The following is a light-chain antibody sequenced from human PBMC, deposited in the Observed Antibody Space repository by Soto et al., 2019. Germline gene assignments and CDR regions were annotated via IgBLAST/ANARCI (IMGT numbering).Light chain of an antibody. CDR2: EVS. V-gene: IGLV2-14*01. Sequence: QSALTHPASVSGSSGQSITISCTGVSSDVGNYKYVSWYQQHPGKAPKFIIYEVSNWPSGVSNRFSGSKSGNTASLTISGLQAEDEADYYCKSDTSIHTLVVFGTGTQLTVL. CDR1: SSDVGNYKY. J-gene: IGLJ1*01. CDR3: KSDTSIHTLVV.